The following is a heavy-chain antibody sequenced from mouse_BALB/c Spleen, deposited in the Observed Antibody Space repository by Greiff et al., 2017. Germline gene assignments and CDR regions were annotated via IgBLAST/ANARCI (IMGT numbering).Heavy chain of an antibody. CDR1: GYSITSDYA. J-gene: IGHJ3*01. D-gene: IGHD2-3*01. Sequence: EVQGVESGPGLVKPSQSLSLTCTVTGYSITSDYAWTWIRQFPGNKLEWMGYISYSGSTSYNPSLKSRISITRDTSKNQFFLQLNSVTTEDTATYYCASFYDGYPFAYWGQGTLVTVSA. CDR2: ISYSGST. CDR3: ASFYDGYPFAY. V-gene: IGHV3-2*02.